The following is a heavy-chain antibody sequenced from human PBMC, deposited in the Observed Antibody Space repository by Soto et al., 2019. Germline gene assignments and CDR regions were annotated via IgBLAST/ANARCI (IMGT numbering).Heavy chain of an antibody. D-gene: IGHD3-16*01. CDR2: TNEDGSII. J-gene: IGHJ4*02. CDR1: GFTFSSYW. CDR3: TRDMGGGGGF. Sequence: EVQLVESGGGLVLPGGSLRLSCAASGFTFSSYWMHWVRQAPGKGLVWVSRTNEDGSIINYADSVKGRFTISRDNTKNTLYWERNRRRAEDTAVYYCTRDMGGGGGFWGQGTLVTVSS. V-gene: IGHV3-74*01.